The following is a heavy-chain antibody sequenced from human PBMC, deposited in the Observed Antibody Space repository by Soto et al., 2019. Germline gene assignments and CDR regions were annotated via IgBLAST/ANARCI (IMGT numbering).Heavy chain of an antibody. CDR3: AREVTDGSGSYYKGNWFDP. D-gene: IGHD3-10*01. CDR2: INHSGST. J-gene: IGHJ5*02. V-gene: IGHV4-34*01. CDR1: GGSFSGYY. Sequence: SETLSLTCAVYGGSFSGYYWSWIRQPPGKGLEWIGEINHSGSTNYNPSLKSRVTILVDTSKNQFSLKLSSVTAADTAVYYCAREVTDGSGSYYKGNWFDPWGQGTLVTVSS.